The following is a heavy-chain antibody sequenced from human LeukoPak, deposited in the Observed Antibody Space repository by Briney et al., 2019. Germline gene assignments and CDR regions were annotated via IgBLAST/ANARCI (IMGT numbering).Heavy chain of an antibody. CDR3: ATLGCAGENCPRAGRALGGY. CDR1: GFTFSSYT. Sequence: KPGGSLRLSCTGSGFTFSSYTLHWVRQAPGKELEWVSSISSGGTFVFYADSATGRFTISRDNAGKFLYLQMDSLRAEDTAVYYCATLGCAGENCPRAGRALGGYWGPGTLVTVSS. D-gene: IGHD2-21*01. CDR2: ISSGGTFV. V-gene: IGHV3-21*01. J-gene: IGHJ4*02.